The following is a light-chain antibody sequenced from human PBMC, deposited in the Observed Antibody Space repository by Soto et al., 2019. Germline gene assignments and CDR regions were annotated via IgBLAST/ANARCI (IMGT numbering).Light chain of an antibody. V-gene: IGKV3-20*01. CDR2: GAS. CDR1: QSVSSSY. CDR3: RRYGSAFFT. J-gene: IGKJ4*01. Sequence: EIVLTQSPGTLSLSPGERATLSCRASQSVSSSYLAWYQQKPGQAPRLLIYGASSRATGIPDRFSGSGSGTDFTLTISRMEPKDFAVYYCRRYGSAFFTFGGGTKVEIK.